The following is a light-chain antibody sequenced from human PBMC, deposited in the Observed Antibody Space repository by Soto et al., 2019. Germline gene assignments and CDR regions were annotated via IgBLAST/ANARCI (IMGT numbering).Light chain of an antibody. CDR2: GAS. V-gene: IGKV3-15*01. CDR1: QSVSSK. Sequence: VMTQSPATLSLSPGERATLSCRASQSVSSKLVWYQQKPGQAPMFLIYGASTRATGIPARFRGSGSGTEFTLTIDSLQSEDFAVYYCQQYNDWPPAFGGGTQGGYQ. CDR3: QQYNDWPPA. J-gene: IGKJ4*01.